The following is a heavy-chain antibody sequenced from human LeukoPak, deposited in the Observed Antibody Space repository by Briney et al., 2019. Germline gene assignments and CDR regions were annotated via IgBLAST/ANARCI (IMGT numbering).Heavy chain of an antibody. CDR2: IDQPGSQH. J-gene: IGHJ4*02. D-gene: IGHD3-10*01. CDR3: ARGLCRGTADY. CDR1: GFIFSSSG. V-gene: IGHV3-7*01. Sequence: GGSLILSCAASGFIFSSSGMIWVRQAPGKGLEWVANIDQPGSQHYSVESVRGRFTISRDNAKNSLFLQLNSLRVEDTAVYYCARGLCRGTADYWGQGTLVTVSS.